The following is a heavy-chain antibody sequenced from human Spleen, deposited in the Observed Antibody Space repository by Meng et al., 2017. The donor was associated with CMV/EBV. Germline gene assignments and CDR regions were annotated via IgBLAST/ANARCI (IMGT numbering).Heavy chain of an antibody. CDR2: ISYTGYI. CDR1: GASISANY. V-gene: IGHV4-59*01. J-gene: IGHJ3*02. Sequence: SETLSLTCTVSGASISANYWSWSRRPPGKGLEYIGSISYTGYIEYNPSLKGRVAISLDTSKNQFSLKLASVTAADTAMYYCAGPDDMGSSPHDPFDIWGQGTMVTV. D-gene: IGHD1-1*01. CDR3: AGPDDMGSSPHDPFDI.